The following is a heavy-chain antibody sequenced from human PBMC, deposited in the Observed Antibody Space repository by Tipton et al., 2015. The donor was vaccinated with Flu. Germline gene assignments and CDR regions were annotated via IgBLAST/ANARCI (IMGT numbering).Heavy chain of an antibody. CDR3: ARDSRDYYYMDV. CDR2: IWYDGSNK. J-gene: IGHJ6*03. CDR1: GFTFSSYG. V-gene: IGHV3-33*08. Sequence: SLRLSCAASGFTFSSYGMHWVRQAPGKGLEWVAVIWYDGSNKYYADSVKGRFTISRDNSKNTLYLQMNSLRAEDTAVYYCARDSRDYYYMDVWGKGTTVTVSS.